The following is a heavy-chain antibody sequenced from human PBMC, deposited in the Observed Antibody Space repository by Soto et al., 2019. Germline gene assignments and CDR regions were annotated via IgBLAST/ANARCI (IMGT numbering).Heavy chain of an antibody. CDR3: ARLGYDSSGYYGRRLG. V-gene: IGHV5-10-1*01. D-gene: IGHD3-22*01. CDR2: IDPSDSYT. J-gene: IGHJ4*02. Sequence: GESLKISCKGSGYSFTSYWISWVRQMPGKGLEWMGRIDPSDSYTNYSPSFQGHVTVSADKSISTAYLQWSSLKASDTAMYYCARLGYDSSGYYGRRLGWGQGTLVTVSS. CDR1: GYSFTSYW.